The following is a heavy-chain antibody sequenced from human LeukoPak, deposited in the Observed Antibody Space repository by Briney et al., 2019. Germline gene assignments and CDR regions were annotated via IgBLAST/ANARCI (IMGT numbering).Heavy chain of an antibody. D-gene: IGHD3-22*01. CDR1: GFTFNSYS. CDR2: ISSSSSTI. Sequence: GGSLRLSCAASGFTFNSYSMNWVRQAPGRGLEWVSYISSSSSTIYYADSVKGRFTISRDNAKNSLYLQMNSLRAEDTAVYYCARESITTDAFDIWGQGTMVTVSS. V-gene: IGHV3-48*04. CDR3: ARESITTDAFDI. J-gene: IGHJ3*02.